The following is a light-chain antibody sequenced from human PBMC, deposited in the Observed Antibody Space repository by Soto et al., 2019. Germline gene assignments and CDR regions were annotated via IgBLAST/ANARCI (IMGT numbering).Light chain of an antibody. V-gene: IGKV3-15*01. CDR1: QSVSSN. CDR2: GAS. J-gene: IGKJ1*01. CDR3: QQYNNWPPWT. Sequence: EIVMTQSPDTLAVSRGERATLSCRASQSVSSNLAWYQQKPGQAPRLIIYGASTRATGIPARFSGSGSGTEFTLTISSLQSEDFAVYYCQQYNNWPPWTFGQGTKVDIK.